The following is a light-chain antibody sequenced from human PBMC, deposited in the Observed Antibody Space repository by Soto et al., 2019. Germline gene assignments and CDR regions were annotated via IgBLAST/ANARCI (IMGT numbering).Light chain of an antibody. CDR3: QQYKSFSLT. J-gene: IGKJ4*01. Sequence: DIQMTQSPSTLSASVGDRVTITCRASQSIDNWLAWYQQKPGKAPKLLIYKTSTFESGVPSRFSGSGSGTEFSLTINSLQPDDFATYYCQQYKSFSLTFGGGTRVEVK. CDR1: QSIDNW. V-gene: IGKV1-5*03. CDR2: KTS.